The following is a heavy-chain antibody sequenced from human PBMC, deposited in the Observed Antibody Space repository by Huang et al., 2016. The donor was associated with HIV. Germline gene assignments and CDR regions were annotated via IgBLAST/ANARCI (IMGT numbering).Heavy chain of an antibody. Sequence: EVQLLESGGGLVQPGGSLRLSCGDSGFTFGTYAMSWVRQAPGKGLECVSGISGIGGGTYYADSVKGRFTISRDNSNNTLYLQMNSLRVEDTAVYYCAKGGGASPRLHAFDVWGQGTMVTVSS. V-gene: IGHV3-23*01. CDR1: GFTFGTYA. J-gene: IGHJ3*01. CDR2: ISGIGGGT. CDR3: AKGGGASPRLHAFDV. D-gene: IGHD5-18*01.